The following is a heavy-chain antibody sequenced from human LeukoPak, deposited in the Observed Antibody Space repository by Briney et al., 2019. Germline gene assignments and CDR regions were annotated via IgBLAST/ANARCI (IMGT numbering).Heavy chain of an antibody. D-gene: IGHD2-8*01. V-gene: IGHV1-2*02. CDR2: INPNSGGT. J-gene: IGHJ4*02. CDR3: ARNSNTYCTNGVCYDFDY. Sequence: ASVKVSCKASGYTFTGYYMHWVRQAPGQGLEWIGWINPNSGGTNYAQKFQGRVTMTRDTSISTAYMELSRLRSDDTAVYYCARNSNTYCTNGVCYDFDYWGQGTLVTVSS. CDR1: GYTFTGYY.